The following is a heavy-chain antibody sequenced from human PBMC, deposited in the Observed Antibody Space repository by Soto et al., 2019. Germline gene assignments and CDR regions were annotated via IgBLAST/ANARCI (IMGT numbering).Heavy chain of an antibody. CDR2: IIPIRGIT. D-gene: IGHD3-9*01. J-gene: IGHJ3*01. CDR3: ATSMIFSMPSSFDF. CDR1: GGTFSSYT. Sequence: SVKVSCKASGGTFSSYTISWVRQAPGQGLEWMGRIIPIRGITNYAQKFQDRVTITADKSTSTAYMELSRLKSDDTAVYYCATSMIFSMPSSFDFWGQGTMVTVSS. V-gene: IGHV1-69*02.